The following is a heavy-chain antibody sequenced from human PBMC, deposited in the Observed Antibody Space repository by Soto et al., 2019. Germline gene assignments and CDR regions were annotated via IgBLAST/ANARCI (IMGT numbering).Heavy chain of an antibody. Sequence: GASVKVSCQASGGTFSSYVISWVRQAPGQGLEWMGGIIPIFGTANYAQKFQGRVTITADESTSTAYMELSSLRSEDTAVYYCARDDRSVSGVVTLDHWGPGTLVTVSS. CDR3: ARDDRSVSGVVTLDH. J-gene: IGHJ4*02. V-gene: IGHV1-69*13. CDR2: IIPIFGTA. CDR1: GGTFSSYV. D-gene: IGHD3-3*01.